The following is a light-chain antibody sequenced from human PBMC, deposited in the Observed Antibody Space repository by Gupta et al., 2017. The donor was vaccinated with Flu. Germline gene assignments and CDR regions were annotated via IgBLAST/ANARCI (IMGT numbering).Light chain of an antibody. V-gene: IGKV3-20*01. CDR3: QQYAASPLT. J-gene: IGKJ4*01. CDR1: QSVGSNF. CDR2: HAS. Sequence: EIVLTQSPGTLSLSPGERATLSCRASQSVGSNFLGWYQQKPGQAPRLLIYHASNRAPGIPDRFSGSGSETDFTLFISRLEPEDFAVYFCQQYAASPLTFGGGTKVEIK.